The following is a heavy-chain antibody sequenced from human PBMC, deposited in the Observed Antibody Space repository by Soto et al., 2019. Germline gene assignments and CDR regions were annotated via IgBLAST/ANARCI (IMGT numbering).Heavy chain of an antibody. CDR2: SIPIQGRA. D-gene: IGHD2-21*01. Sequence: QVQLVQSGAEVRKPGSSGKVSCEASGGSFISYIFTWVRQAPGQGLEWMVRSIPIQGRADDALKFQDRVTITADRYTQTVYMELRSLRPEDTALYYCAKSLVFVDHAYMDVWGKGTTVTVSS. CDR1: GGSFISYI. J-gene: IGHJ6*03. V-gene: IGHV1-69*02. CDR3: AKSLVFVDHAYMDV.